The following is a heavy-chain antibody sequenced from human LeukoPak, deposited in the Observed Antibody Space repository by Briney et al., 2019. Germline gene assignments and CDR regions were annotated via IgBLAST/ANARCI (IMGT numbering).Heavy chain of an antibody. CDR3: ARAESGITIFGVVIPQGFQH. CDR2: IYTSGST. CDR1: GGSISSGSYY. J-gene: IGHJ1*01. D-gene: IGHD3-3*01. V-gene: IGHV4-61*02. Sequence: PSETLSLTCTVPGGSISSGSYYWSWIRQPAGKGLEWIGRIYTSGSTNYNPSLKSRVTMSVDTSKNQFFLKLSSVTAADTAVYYCARAESGITIFGVVIPQGFQHWGQGTLVTVSS.